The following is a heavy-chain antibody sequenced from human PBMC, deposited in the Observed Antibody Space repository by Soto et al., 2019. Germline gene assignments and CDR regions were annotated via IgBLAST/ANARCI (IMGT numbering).Heavy chain of an antibody. CDR2: IKSKTDGGTT. CDR3: TTELLWFGELLA. CDR1: GFTFSNAW. Sequence: EVQLVESGGGLVKPGGSLRLSCAASGFTFSNAWMSWVRQATGKGLEWVGRIKSKTDGGTTDYAAPVKGRFTISRDDSKNTLYLQMNSLKTEDTAVYYCTTELLWFGELLAWGQGTLVTVSS. D-gene: IGHD3-10*01. V-gene: IGHV3-15*01. J-gene: IGHJ4*02.